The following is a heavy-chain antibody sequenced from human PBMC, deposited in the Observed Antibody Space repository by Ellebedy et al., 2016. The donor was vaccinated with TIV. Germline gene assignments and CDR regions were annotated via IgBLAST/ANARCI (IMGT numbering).Heavy chain of an antibody. D-gene: IGHD3-10*01. CDR2: IYSGGST. Sequence: GESLKISCAASGFTFSSYAMSWVRQAPGKGLEWVSVIYSGGSTYYADSVKGRFTISRDNAKNSLYLQMNSLRAEDTAVYYCARVRVAYYGSGSSDYWGQGTLVTVSS. J-gene: IGHJ4*02. CDR3: ARVRVAYYGSGSSDY. V-gene: IGHV3-66*01. CDR1: GFTFSSYA.